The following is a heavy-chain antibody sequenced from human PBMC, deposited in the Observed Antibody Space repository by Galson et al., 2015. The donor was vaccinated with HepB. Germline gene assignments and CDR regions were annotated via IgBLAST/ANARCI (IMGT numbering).Heavy chain of an antibody. Sequence: SLRLSCAASGFTFSSYAMHWVRQAPGKGLEWVAVISYDGSNKYYADSVKGRFTISRDNSKNTLYLQMNSLRAEDTAVYYCAREGYSSGWYERDASDIWGQGTMVTVSS. CDR2: ISYDGSNK. J-gene: IGHJ3*02. CDR3: AREGYSSGWYERDASDI. CDR1: GFTFSSYA. D-gene: IGHD6-19*01. V-gene: IGHV3-30-3*01.